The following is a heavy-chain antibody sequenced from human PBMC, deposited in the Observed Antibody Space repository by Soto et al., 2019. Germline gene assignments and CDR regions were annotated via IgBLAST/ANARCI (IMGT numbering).Heavy chain of an antibody. Sequence: QVQLVESGGGVVQPGRSLRLSCAASGFTFSSYGMHWVRQAPGKGLEWVAVIWYDGSNKHYADSVKGRFTISRDNSKNTLYLQMNSLRAEDTAVYYRARVNDYGDYWVDYWGQGTLVTVSS. CDR2: IWYDGSNK. J-gene: IGHJ4*02. D-gene: IGHD4-17*01. CDR1: GFTFSSYG. CDR3: ARVNDYGDYWVDY. V-gene: IGHV3-33*01.